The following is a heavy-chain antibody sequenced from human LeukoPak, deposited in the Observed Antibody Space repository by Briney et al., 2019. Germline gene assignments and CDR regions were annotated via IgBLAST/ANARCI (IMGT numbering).Heavy chain of an antibody. D-gene: IGHD3-10*01. Sequence: SETLSLTCTVNGGSFSDYYWTWIRQPPGKGLEWIGEINHGGSTNYNPSLKSRVTMSVDTSKNQFSLKLSSVTAADTAVYYCARGPYYYGSGSYPFDYWGQGTLVTVSS. J-gene: IGHJ4*02. CDR3: ARGPYYYGSGSYPFDY. CDR1: GGSFSDYY. CDR2: INHGGST. V-gene: IGHV4-34*01.